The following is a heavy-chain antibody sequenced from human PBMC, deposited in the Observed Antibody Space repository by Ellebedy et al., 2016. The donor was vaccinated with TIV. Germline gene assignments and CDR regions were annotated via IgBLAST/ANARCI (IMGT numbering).Heavy chain of an antibody. CDR3: ASRIAVAGTSPLDY. Sequence: AASVKVSCKASGYTFISYGMNWVRQAPGQGLEWMGWINTNTGNPTYAQGFTGRFVFYFDTSVSTAYLQISSLQAEDTAVYYCASRIAVAGTSPLDYWGQGTLVTVSS. V-gene: IGHV7-4-1*02. CDR1: GYTFISYG. D-gene: IGHD6-19*01. J-gene: IGHJ4*02. CDR2: INTNTGNP.